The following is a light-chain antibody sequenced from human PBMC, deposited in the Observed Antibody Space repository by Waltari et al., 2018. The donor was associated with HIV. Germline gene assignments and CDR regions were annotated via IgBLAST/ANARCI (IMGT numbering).Light chain of an antibody. CDR1: SSNIGAGYD. CDR2: GNS. Sequence: QSELPQPPSVSAAPGQRVTIPCTGSSSNIGAGYDVHWYQQFPGRAPKVVIYGNSNRPSGVPDRFSGSKSGSSASLVITGLQSEDEADYYCQSYDSNLSGLFGGGTKVTVL. J-gene: IGLJ2*01. CDR3: QSYDSNLSGL. V-gene: IGLV1-40*01.